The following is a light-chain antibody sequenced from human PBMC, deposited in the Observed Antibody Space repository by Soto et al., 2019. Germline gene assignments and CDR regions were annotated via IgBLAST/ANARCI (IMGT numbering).Light chain of an antibody. CDR3: QQYGDSLVT. CDR1: QSVSSY. Sequence: EIVLTQSPATLSLSPGERATLSCRASQSVSSYLAWYQQKPGQAPRLLIYDASTRATGIPDRVSGSGSGTDFTLTTSRLEPEDFAVYYCQQYGDSLVTFGQGTRLEIK. CDR2: DAS. V-gene: IGKV3-20*01. J-gene: IGKJ5*01.